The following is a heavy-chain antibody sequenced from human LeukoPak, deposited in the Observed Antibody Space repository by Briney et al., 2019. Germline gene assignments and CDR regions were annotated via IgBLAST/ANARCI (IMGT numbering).Heavy chain of an antibody. CDR1: GGSISSSSYY. CDR3: ARHVAGLDY. J-gene: IGHJ4*02. V-gene: IGHV4-39*01. CDR2: IYYSGST. Sequence: PSETLSLTCTVSGGSISSSSYYWGWIRQPPGMGLEWIGSIYYSGSTYYNPSLKSRVTISVDTSKNQFSLKLSSVTAADTAVYYCARHVAGLDYWGQGTLVTVSS.